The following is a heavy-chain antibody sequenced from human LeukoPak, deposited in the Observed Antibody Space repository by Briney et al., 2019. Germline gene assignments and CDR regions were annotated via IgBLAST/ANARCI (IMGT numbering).Heavy chain of an antibody. D-gene: IGHD3-10*01. Sequence: GGSLRLSCAASGFTFSSYAMSWVRQAPGKGLEWVSAISGSGGSTYYADSVKGRFTISRDNSKNTLYLQMNSLRAEDTAVYYCAQILLWFGELYDYWGQGTLVTVSS. CDR2: ISGSGGST. CDR3: AQILLWFGELYDY. CDR1: GFTFSSYA. J-gene: IGHJ4*02. V-gene: IGHV3-23*01.